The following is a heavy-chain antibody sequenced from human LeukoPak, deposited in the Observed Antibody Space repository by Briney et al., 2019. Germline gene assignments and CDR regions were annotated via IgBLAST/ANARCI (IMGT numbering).Heavy chain of an antibody. CDR3: ARDIAARRYFDY. CDR1: GGSISSSSYY. V-gene: IGHV4-61*02. J-gene: IGHJ4*02. CDR2: IYTSVST. Sequence: PSETLSLTCTVSGGSISSSSYYWSWIRQPAGKGLEWIGRIYTSVSTNYNPSLKSRVTISVDRSKNQFSLKLSSVTAADTAVYYCARDIAARRYFDYWGQGTLVTVSS. D-gene: IGHD6-13*01.